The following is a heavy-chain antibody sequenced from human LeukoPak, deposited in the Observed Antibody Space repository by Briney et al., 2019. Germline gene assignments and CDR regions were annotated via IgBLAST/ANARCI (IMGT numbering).Heavy chain of an antibody. Sequence: PGGSLRLSCGVSGFTFSNYWMSWVRQAPGKGLEWVANINQDGSNKYYADSVKGRFTISRDNSKNTLYLQMNSLRAEDTAVYYCAKDRRGYSGYDGDYFDNWGQGTLVTVSS. CDR1: GFTFSNYW. J-gene: IGHJ4*02. CDR2: INQDGSNK. V-gene: IGHV3-7*01. D-gene: IGHD5-12*01. CDR3: AKDRRGYSGYDGDYFDN.